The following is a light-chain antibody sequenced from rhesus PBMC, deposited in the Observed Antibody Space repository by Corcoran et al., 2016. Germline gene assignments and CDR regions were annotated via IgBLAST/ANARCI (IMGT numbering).Light chain of an antibody. CDR1: QSVSSS. V-gene: IGKV3-24*01. CDR3: LQHSNWPYS. CDR2: GAS. J-gene: IGKJ2*01. Sequence: EIVMTQSPATLSLSPGERATLSCRASQSVSSSLAWYQQKPGQAPRLLIYGASSRATGNPDRFSGSGSGTDFTLTISSLEPEDVAVYYCLQHSNWPYSFGQGTKVEIK.